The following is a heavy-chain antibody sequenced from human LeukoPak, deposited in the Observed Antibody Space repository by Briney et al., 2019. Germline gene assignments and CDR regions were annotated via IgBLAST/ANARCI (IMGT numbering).Heavy chain of an antibody. CDR3: ARDSTGYSYPLYYYYMDV. D-gene: IGHD5-18*01. CDR2: IKQEGSEK. J-gene: IGHJ6*03. Sequence: GGALRLSRAASGFTFSSYWIRGVRQAPRRGGEGVANIKQEGSEKYYVDSVKVRFTISIDNAKNSLYLQMNSLRAEDTAVYYCARDSTGYSYPLYYYYMDVWGKGPTVTVSS. CDR1: GFTFSSYW. V-gene: IGHV3-7*01.